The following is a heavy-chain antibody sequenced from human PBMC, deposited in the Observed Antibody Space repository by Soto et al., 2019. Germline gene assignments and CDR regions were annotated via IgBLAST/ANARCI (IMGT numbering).Heavy chain of an antibody. D-gene: IGHD3-22*01. J-gene: IGHJ6*02. CDR2: ISYDGSNK. Sequence: HPGGSLRLSCAASGFTFSSYGMHWVRQAPGKGLEWVAVISYDGSNKYYADSVKGRFTISRNNSKNTLYLQMNSLRAEDTAVYYCAKDRDYDSSGYIFYYYGMDVWGQGTTVTVSS. CDR3: AKDRDYDSSGYIFYYYGMDV. V-gene: IGHV3-30*18. CDR1: GFTFSSYG.